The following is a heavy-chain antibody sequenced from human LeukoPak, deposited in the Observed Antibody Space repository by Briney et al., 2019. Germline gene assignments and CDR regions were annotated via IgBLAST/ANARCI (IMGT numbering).Heavy chain of an antibody. CDR2: IYYSGST. CDR1: GGSISSYY. D-gene: IGHD5-18*01. CDR3: ARVGVDTAMDDYYGMDV. J-gene: IGHJ6*02. V-gene: IGHV4-59*01. Sequence: SETLSLTCTVSGGSISSYYWSWIRQPPGKGLEWIGYIYYSGSTNYNPSLKSRVTISVDTSKNQFSLKLSSVTAADAAVYYCARVGVDTAMDDYYGMDVWGQGTTVTVSS.